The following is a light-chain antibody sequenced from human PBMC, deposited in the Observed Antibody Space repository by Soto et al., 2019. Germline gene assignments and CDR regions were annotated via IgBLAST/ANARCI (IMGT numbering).Light chain of an antibody. CDR1: QSVSSSY. CDR2: GAS. Sequence: EVVVTQPPVTLSLSPGERATLSCRASQSVSSSYLAWYQQKPGQAPTLLIYGASTRATGIPDRFSGSGSGTDFTLTISRLEPEDFAVYYCQQYGSSPLYTFGQGTK. J-gene: IGKJ2*01. V-gene: IGKV3-20*01. CDR3: QQYGSSPLYT.